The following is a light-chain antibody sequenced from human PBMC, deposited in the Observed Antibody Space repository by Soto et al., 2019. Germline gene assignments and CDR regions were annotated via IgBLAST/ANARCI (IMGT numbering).Light chain of an antibody. CDR3: CSDAGSGVYV. CDR1: SLDVGGYNF. V-gene: IGLV2-23*02. J-gene: IGLJ1*01. CDR2: EVT. Sequence: QSVLTQPASVSGSPGQSITISCTGTSLDVGGYNFVSWYQQHPGKAPKLLVYEVTKRPSEISIRFSGSKSGNTASLTISGLQAEDEADYYCCSDAGSGVYVFGTGTKVTVL.